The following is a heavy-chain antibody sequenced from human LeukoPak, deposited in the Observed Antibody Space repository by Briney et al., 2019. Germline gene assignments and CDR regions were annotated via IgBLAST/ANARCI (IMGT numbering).Heavy chain of an antibody. D-gene: IGHD2-15*01. V-gene: IGHV1-18*01. Sequence: ASVKVSCKASGYTFTSYGISWVRQAPGQGLEWMGWICAYNGNTNYAQKLQGRVTMTTDTSTSTAYMELRSLRSDDTAVYYCARDLLYCSGGSCYSLDAFDIWGQGTMVTVSS. CDR2: ICAYNGNT. CDR3: ARDLLYCSGGSCYSLDAFDI. CDR1: GYTFTSYG. J-gene: IGHJ3*02.